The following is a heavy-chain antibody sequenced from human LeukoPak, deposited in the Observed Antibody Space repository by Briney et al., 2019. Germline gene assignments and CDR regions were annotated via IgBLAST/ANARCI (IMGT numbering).Heavy chain of an antibody. D-gene: IGHD5-24*01. CDR2: INHSGST. CDR1: GRSLSGYY. V-gene: IGHV4-34*01. J-gene: IGHJ4*02. CDR3: AVTRWLRTFDY. Sequence: PSETLSLTCAVYGRSLSGYYWSWIRQPPGKGLEWIGEINHSGSTNYNPSLKSRVTISVDTSKNQFSLKLSSVTAADTAVYYCAVTRWLRTFDYWGPGTLVTVSS.